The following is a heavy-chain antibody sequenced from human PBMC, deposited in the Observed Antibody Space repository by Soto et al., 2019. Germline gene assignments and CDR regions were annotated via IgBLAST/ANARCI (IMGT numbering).Heavy chain of an antibody. V-gene: IGHV2-5*02. J-gene: IGHJ5*02. CDR2: IYWDDDK. D-gene: IGHD3-3*01. Sequence: QITLKESGPTLVKPTQTLTLTCTFSGFSLSTSGVGVGWIRQPPGKALEWLALIYWDDDKRYNLSLKSRLTINKDTSKIQVVLTMTNMDPVDTATYYCAHSEEGITSFGDKNLFDPWGQGTLVNVSS. CDR3: AHSEEGITSFGDKNLFDP. CDR1: GFSLSTSGVG.